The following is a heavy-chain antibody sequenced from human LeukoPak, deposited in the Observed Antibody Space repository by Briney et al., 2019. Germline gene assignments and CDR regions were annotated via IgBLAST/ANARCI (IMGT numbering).Heavy chain of an antibody. D-gene: IGHD6-13*01. J-gene: IGHJ4*02. CDR3: ARDQAHGYIHY. Sequence: SETLSLTCTVSGGSISSYYWSWIRQPPGKGLEWIGYIYYSGSTNYNPSLKSRVTISVDTSKNQFSLKLSSVTAADTAVYYCARDQAHGYIHYWGQGTLVTVSS. V-gene: IGHV4-59*01. CDR1: GGSISSYY. CDR2: IYYSGST.